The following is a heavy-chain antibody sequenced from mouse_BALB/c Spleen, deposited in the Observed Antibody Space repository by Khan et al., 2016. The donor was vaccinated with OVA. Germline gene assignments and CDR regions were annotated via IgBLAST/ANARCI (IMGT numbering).Heavy chain of an antibody. D-gene: IGHD3-2*02. CDR3: AREEALYYFDY. V-gene: IGHV1S132*01. CDR1: GYIFTSYW. CDR2: IYPGTYNT. J-gene: IGHJ2*01. Sequence: VQLQESGAELVRPGASVKLSCKTSGYIFTSYWIHWVQQRSGQGLEWIARIYPGTYNTYYNEQLKDKATLTADKSSRTAYMQLSSLKSKDSAVYFCAREEALYYFDYWGQGTTLTVSS.